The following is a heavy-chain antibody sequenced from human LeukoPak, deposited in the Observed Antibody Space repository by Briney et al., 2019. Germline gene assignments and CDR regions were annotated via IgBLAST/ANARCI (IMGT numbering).Heavy chain of an antibody. CDR2: INPNSGGT. J-gene: IGHJ4*02. Sequence: GASVKVSCKASGYTFTGYYMHWVRQAPGQGLEWMGWINPNSGGTNYAQKFQGRVTMTRDTSISTAYMELSRLRSDDTAVYYCARGPTHEWYYGSGSYYERDYWGQGTLVTVSS. V-gene: IGHV1-2*02. CDR1: GYTFTGYY. CDR3: ARGPTHEWYYGSGSYYERDY. D-gene: IGHD3-10*01.